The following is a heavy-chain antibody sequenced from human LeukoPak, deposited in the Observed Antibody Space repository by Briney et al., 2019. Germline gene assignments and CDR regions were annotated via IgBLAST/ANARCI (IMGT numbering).Heavy chain of an antibody. CDR1: GFTFSNAW. CDR2: IKSKTDGGTT. J-gene: IGHJ4*02. D-gene: IGHD3-9*01. Sequence: GGSLRLSCVASGFTFSNAWMSWVRQAPGKGLEWVGRIKSKTDGGTTDYAAPVKGRFTISRDDSKNTLYLQMNSLKTEDTAVYYCTTSDYDILTGYEYWGQGTLVTVSS. CDR3: TTSDYDILTGYEY. V-gene: IGHV3-15*01.